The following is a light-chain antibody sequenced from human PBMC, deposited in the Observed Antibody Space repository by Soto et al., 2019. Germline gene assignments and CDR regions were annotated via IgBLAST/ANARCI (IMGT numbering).Light chain of an antibody. V-gene: IGKV1D-8*03. Sequence: VIWMTQSPSLLSASTGDRVTISVRMSQGISSYLAWYQQKPGKAPELLIYAASTLQTGVPSRFSGSGSGTEFTLTINSLQPEDFATYFCLQYNNYPFTFGQGTRLEIK. CDR2: AAS. J-gene: IGKJ5*01. CDR3: LQYNNYPFT. CDR1: QGISSY.